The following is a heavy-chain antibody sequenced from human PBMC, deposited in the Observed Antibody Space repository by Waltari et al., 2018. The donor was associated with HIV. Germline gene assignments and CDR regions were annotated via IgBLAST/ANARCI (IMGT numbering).Heavy chain of an antibody. CDR1: GFNFSDSY. CDR3: ASKTSGWYAY. J-gene: IGHJ4*02. CDR2: ISGSGTTT. Sequence: QVQLVESGGGLVKPGGSLSLSCAASGFNFSDSYMSWIRQAPGKGLEWVSYISGSGTTTYYIESVKGRFTISRDNAKESVYLQMSSLRPEDTAIYYCASKTSGWYAYWGRGALVTVSS. D-gene: IGHD6-19*01. V-gene: IGHV3-11*01.